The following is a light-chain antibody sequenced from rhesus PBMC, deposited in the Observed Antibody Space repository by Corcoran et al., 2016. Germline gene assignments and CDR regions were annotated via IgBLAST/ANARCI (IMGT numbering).Light chain of an antibody. V-gene: IGKV1-22*01. CDR1: QDNNSW. Sequence: DIQMTQSPSSLSVPLGDTVTITCRASQDNNSWVAWYQQKSGKAPKLLIYGASYLQTGGPSRLSGSGSGTAVILTIKRLQSEDFATYYCQQYSTRPFPFGPGTKLGIK. J-gene: IGKJ3*01. CDR3: QQYSTRPFP. CDR2: GAS.